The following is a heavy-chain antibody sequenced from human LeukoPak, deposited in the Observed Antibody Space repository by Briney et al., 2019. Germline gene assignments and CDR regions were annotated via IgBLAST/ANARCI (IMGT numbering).Heavy chain of an antibody. CDR1: GWSFNDYY. V-gene: IGHV4-34*01. Sequence: SETLSLTCAVYGWSFNDYYWNWIRQPPGKGLEWVGEINARGDTNFNPSLKSRVTISVDTSKSQFSLTLTSMTAADTAVYYCARGQVPAARGYNWFDPWGQGTLVTVSS. D-gene: IGHD2-2*01. J-gene: IGHJ5*02. CDR3: ARGQVPAARGYNWFDP. CDR2: INARGDT.